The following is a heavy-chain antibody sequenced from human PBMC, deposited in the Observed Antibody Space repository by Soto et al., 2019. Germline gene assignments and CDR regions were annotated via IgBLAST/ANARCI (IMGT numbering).Heavy chain of an antibody. CDR1: GFSFKNAW. D-gene: IGHD3-10*01. Sequence: EVELVESGGGLVKPGGSLTLSCAASGFSFKNAWMNWVGQAPGKGLEWVGRIKNKNDGGTTDYAAFVKGRFTISRDASENTLYRHMNGLKTEDTGVYFCTGLWFGEIYNYWGQGSLVTVSS. CDR3: TGLWFGEIYNY. CDR2: IKNKNDGGTT. V-gene: IGHV3-15*07. J-gene: IGHJ4*01.